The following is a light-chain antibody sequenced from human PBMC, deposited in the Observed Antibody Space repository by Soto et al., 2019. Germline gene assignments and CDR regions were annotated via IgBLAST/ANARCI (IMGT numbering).Light chain of an antibody. J-gene: IGLJ2*01. Sequence: QAVVTQPPSASGTPGQRVTISCSGSSSNIGSNAVNWYQQLPGAVPKLLLYSNNQRPAGVPDRVSGSKSGTSASLAISGLQSEDEADYYCATWDDRLTTVLFGGGTKLTVL. CDR1: SSNIGSNA. CDR3: ATWDDRLTTVL. V-gene: IGLV1-44*01. CDR2: SNN.